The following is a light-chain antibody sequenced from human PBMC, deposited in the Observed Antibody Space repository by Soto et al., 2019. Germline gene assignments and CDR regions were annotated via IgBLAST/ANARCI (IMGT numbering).Light chain of an antibody. J-gene: IGLJ2*01. Sequence: QSALTQPASVSGSPGQSITISCTGTSSDVGGYNYVSWYQQHPGKAPKLMIYEVSNRPSGVSNRFSGSKSGNTASLTISGIQAYDEADYYCSSYTTSSTLNVVFGGGTQLTVL. CDR2: EVS. CDR1: SSDVGGYNY. CDR3: SSYTTSSTLNVV. V-gene: IGLV2-14*01.